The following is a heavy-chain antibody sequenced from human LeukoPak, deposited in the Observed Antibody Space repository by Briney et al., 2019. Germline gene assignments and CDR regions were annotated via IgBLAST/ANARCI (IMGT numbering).Heavy chain of an antibody. CDR1: GFTVSSNY. CDR2: IYSGGST. CDR3: ARGGSVTPASYYGMDV. V-gene: IGHV3-53*01. Sequence: GGSLRLSCAASGFTVSSNYMSWVRQAPGKGLEWVSVIYSGGSTYYADSVKDRFTISRDNSKNTLYLQMSSLRAEDTAVYYCARGGSVTPASYYGMDVWGQGTTVTVSS. J-gene: IGHJ6*02. D-gene: IGHD4-17*01.